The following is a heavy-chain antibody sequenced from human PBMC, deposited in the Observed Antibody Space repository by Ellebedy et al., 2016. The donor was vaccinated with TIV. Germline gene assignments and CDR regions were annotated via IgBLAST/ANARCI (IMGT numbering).Heavy chain of an antibody. CDR2: VYYSGST. D-gene: IGHD1-26*01. V-gene: IGHV4-59*11. J-gene: IGHJ4*02. CDR1: GGSIIGHY. Sequence: MPGGSLRLSCTVSGGSIIGHYWSRIRQPPGKGLEWIGYVYYSGSTNYSPSLKSRLTISVDTSKSQLPLRLSSVTAADTAIYYCARGKISGTSPFDFWGQGTLVSVSS. CDR3: ARGKISGTSPFDF.